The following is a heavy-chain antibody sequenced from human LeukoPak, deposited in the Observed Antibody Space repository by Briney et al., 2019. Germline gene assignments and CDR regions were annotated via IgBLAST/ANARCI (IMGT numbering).Heavy chain of an antibody. CDR1: GVTFSNSW. J-gene: IGHJ3*02. V-gene: IGHV3-52*01. Sequence: GGTLRHSCAASGVTFSNSWMHRVNQAPENGLESLTDIKCGGSEKCYVDSVKGRLTISRDNDKNSIYLQVNSLRAEDMTVYYCVRGVCSSTSCYVRAFDIWGQGTMVTVSS. CDR2: IKCGGSEK. CDR3: VRGVCSSTSCYVRAFDI. D-gene: IGHD2-2*01.